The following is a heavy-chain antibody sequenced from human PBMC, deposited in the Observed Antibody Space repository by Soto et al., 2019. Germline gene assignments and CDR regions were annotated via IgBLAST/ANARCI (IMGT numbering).Heavy chain of an antibody. CDR3: AKELQRSFDY. J-gene: IGHJ4*02. D-gene: IGHD2-21*02. V-gene: IGHV3-30-3*02. CDR1: GFIFSSYA. CDR2: ISYDGRNK. Sequence: QVQLVEYGGGLVKPGSSLRLSCAAAGFIFSSYAMHWVSQAQGKGLEWVAVISYDGRNKYYAYSVKGRFTISRDNSNHKLYLQMNSMRVDATAVYYCAKELQRSFDYWGQGTLVTVS.